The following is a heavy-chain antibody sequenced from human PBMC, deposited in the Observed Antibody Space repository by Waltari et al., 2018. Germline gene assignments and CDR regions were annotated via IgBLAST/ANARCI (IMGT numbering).Heavy chain of an antibody. CDR1: GFTVSTYA. V-gene: IGHV3-23*01. D-gene: IGHD5-18*01. Sequence: EVQLLESGGGLVQPGGSLRLSCAASGFTVSTYAMSWVRQAPGKGLEWVPGIRGDGASTYYADSVKGRFTISRDISKNTLYLQMSSLRAEDTAVYYCAKGAYTYGNAYFDYWGQGTLVTVSS. CDR2: IRGDGAST. CDR3: AKGAYTYGNAYFDY. J-gene: IGHJ4*02.